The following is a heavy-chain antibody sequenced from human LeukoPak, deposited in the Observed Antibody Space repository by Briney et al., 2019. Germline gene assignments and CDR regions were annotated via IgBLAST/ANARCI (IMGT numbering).Heavy chain of an antibody. J-gene: IGHJ1*01. V-gene: IGHV3-11*03. CDR2: ISSSSSYT. CDR3: ATGIAAAGTSLYFQH. Sequence: GGSLILSCAASGFTFSDYYMSWIRQAPGKGLEWVSYISSSSSYTNYADSVKGRFTISRDNAKNSLYLQMNSLRAEDTAVYYCATGIAAAGTSLYFQHWGQGTLVTVSS. D-gene: IGHD6-13*01. CDR1: GFTFSDYY.